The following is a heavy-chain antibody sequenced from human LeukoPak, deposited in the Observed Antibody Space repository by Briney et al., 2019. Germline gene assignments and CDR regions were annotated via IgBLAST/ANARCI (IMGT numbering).Heavy chain of an antibody. CDR3: AKKPERYGSGRTYFDY. Sequence: SGGSLRLSCAASGFTFSSYAMSWVRQAPGKGLEWDSAISGSGGSTYYADSVKGRFTISRDNSKNTLYLQMNSLRAEDTAVYYCAKKPERYGSGRTYFDYWGQRTLVTVSS. V-gene: IGHV3-23*01. J-gene: IGHJ4*02. D-gene: IGHD3-10*01. CDR2: ISGSGGST. CDR1: GFTFSSYA.